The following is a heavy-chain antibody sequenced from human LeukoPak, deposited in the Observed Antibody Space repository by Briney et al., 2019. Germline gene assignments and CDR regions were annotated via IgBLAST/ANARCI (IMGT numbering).Heavy chain of an antibody. D-gene: IGHD6-13*01. J-gene: IGHJ4*02. Sequence: SETLSLTCTVSGYSISSGYNWGWIRAPRGRGVGWIGSIYRSGSTYSNPALRSRVILTEETSKNQFSLKLSSVTAADTVVYYCAKGSSSGLLRYYFAYWGQGTLVTVSS. CDR3: AKGSSSGLLRYYFAY. CDR2: IYRSGST. CDR1: GYSISSGYN. V-gene: IGHV4-38-2*02.